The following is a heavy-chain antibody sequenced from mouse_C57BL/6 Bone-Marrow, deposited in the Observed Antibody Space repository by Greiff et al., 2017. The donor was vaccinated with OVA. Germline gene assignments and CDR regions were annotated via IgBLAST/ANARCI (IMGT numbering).Heavy chain of an antibody. CDR3: TRDRAPFRYGSRDYAMDY. J-gene: IGHJ4*01. Sequence: EVKLVESGEGLVKPGGSLKLSCAASGFTFSSYAMSWVRQTPEKRLEWVAYISSGGDYIYYADTVKGRFTISRDNARNTLYLQMSSLKSEVTAMYYCTRDRAPFRYGSRDYAMDYWGQGTSVTVSS. CDR2: ISSGGDYI. D-gene: IGHD1-1*01. CDR1: GFTFSSYA. V-gene: IGHV5-9-1*02.